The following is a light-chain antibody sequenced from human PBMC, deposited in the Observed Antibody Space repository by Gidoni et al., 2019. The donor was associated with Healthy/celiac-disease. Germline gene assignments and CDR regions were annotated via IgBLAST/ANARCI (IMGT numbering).Light chain of an antibody. CDR3: CSYAGSYTLGV. CDR2: DVS. Sequence: QSALTQPRPVSGSPGQSVTISCTGTSSDVGGYNYVSWYQQHPGKAPKLIIYDVSKRPSGVPDRFSGSKSGNTASLTISGLQAEDEADYYCCSYAGSYTLGVFGGGTKLTVL. V-gene: IGLV2-11*01. J-gene: IGLJ2*01. CDR1: SSDVGGYNY.